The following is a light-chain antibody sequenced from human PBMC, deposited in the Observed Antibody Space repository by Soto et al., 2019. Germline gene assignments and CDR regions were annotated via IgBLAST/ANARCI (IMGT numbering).Light chain of an antibody. CDR1: QSVRNY. Sequence: EIVLTQSPATLSLSPGERATLSCRASQSVRNYLAWYQQKPGQAPRLLIYDASNKAPGIPARFSGSGSGTDFTLTINSLEPEDFAVYYCQQRSDWPSTCGGGTKVEI. J-gene: IGKJ4*01. CDR2: DAS. V-gene: IGKV3-11*01. CDR3: QQRSDWPST.